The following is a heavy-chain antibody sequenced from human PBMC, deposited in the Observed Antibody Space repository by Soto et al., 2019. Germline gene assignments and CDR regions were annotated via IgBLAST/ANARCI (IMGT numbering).Heavy chain of an antibody. CDR1: GFTFSSYS. D-gene: IGHD2-2*01. CDR2: ISSSSSYI. CDR3: ARDRRYCSSTSCYKGLFDY. Sequence: PWGSLRLSCAASGFTFSSYSMNWVRQAPGKGLEWVSSISSSSSYIYYADSVKGRFTISRDNAKNSLYLQMNSLRAEDTAVYYCARDRRYCSSTSCYKGLFDYWGQGTLVTVSS. V-gene: IGHV3-21*01. J-gene: IGHJ4*02.